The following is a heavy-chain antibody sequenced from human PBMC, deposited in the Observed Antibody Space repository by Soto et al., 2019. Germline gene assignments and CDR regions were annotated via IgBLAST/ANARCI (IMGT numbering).Heavy chain of an antibody. CDR2: IWYDGSHK. CDR1: GFTFSTYG. V-gene: IGHV3-33*01. J-gene: IGHJ6*02. Sequence: GGSLRLSCAASGFTFSTYGMHWVRQAPGMGLEWVAVIWYDGSHKDYADSVKGRFTISRDNAKNSLYLQMNSLRAEDTALYYCARDRVSGDMVRGVLYYYGMDVWGQGTTVTVSS. CDR3: ARDRVSGDMVRGVLYYYGMDV. D-gene: IGHD3-10*01.